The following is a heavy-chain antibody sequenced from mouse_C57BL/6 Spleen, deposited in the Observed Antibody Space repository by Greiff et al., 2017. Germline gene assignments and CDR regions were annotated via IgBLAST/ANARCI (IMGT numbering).Heavy chain of an antibody. J-gene: IGHJ3*01. CDR2: IYPGDGDT. V-gene: IGHV1-80*01. D-gene: IGHD1-1*01. CDR3: ARADYYGSSYGAWFAY. Sequence: LVESGAELVKPGASVKISCKASGYAFSSYWMNWVKQRPGKGLEWIGQIYPGDGDTNYNGKFKGKATLTADKSSSTAYMQLSSLTSEDSAVYFCARADYYGSSYGAWFAYWGQGTLVTVSA. CDR1: GYAFSSYW.